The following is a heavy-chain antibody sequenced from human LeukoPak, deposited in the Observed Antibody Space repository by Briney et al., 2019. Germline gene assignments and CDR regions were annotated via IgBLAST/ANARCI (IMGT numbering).Heavy chain of an antibody. CDR3: ARGGPGLRYFFVSFETRHINWFDP. Sequence: PSETLSLTCAVSGGSISSGGYSWSWIRQPPGTGLEWIGYIYYSGSTYYNPSLKSRVTISVDTSKNQFSLKLSSVTAADTAVYYCARGGPGLRYFFVSFETRHINWFDPWGQGTLVTVSS. J-gene: IGHJ5*02. CDR1: GGSISSGGYS. D-gene: IGHD3-9*01. CDR2: IYYSGST. V-gene: IGHV4-30-4*07.